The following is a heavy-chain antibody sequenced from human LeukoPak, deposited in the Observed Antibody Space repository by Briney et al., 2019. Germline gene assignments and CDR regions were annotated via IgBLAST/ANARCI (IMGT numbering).Heavy chain of an antibody. J-gene: IGHJ4*02. Sequence: GASVKVSCKASGYTFTSYPISGVRQAPGQGLEGMGWITTYNGNTNYAQKLQGRVTMTTDTSTSTAYMDLRGLRSDDTAVYYCARGYDYGDYVGDFDYWGQGTLVTVSS. CDR2: ITTYNGNT. CDR3: ARGYDYGDYVGDFDY. D-gene: IGHD4-17*01. V-gene: IGHV1-18*01. CDR1: GYTFTSYP.